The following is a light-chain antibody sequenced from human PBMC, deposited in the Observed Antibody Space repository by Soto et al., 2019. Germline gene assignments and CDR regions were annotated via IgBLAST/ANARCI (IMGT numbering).Light chain of an antibody. V-gene: IGLV1-40*01. Sequence: QSLLTQPPAVSGAPWQRVTISCTGSSSNIGAGYEVHWFQQLPGTAPKLLIYGNTNRPSGVPDRFSGSKSDTSASLAITGLQPEDEADYYCQSYDSSLSVLYVFGTGNKVTVL. CDR1: SSNIGAGYE. CDR2: GNT. J-gene: IGLJ1*01. CDR3: QSYDSSLSVLYV.